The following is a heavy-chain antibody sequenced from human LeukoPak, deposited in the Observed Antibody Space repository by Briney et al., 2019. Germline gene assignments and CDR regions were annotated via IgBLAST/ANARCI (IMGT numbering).Heavy chain of an antibody. CDR1: GFTFDDYG. D-gene: IGHD6-6*01. CDR2: ISSSSSYI. CDR3: ARDSSSPDY. V-gene: IGHV3-21*01. J-gene: IGHJ4*02. Sequence: GGSLRLSCAASGFTFDDYGMSWVRQAPGKGLEWVSSISSSSSYIYYADSVKGRFTISRDNAKNSLYLQMNSLRAEDTAVYYCARDSSSPDYWGQGTLVTVSS.